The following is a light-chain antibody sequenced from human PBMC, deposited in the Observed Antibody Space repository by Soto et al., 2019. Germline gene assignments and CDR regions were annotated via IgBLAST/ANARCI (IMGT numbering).Light chain of an antibody. CDR2: AAS. CDR1: QSVSSY. J-gene: IGKJ2*01. V-gene: IGKV3-20*01. CDR3: QQYDNSLYT. Sequence: EIVLTQSPATLSLSPGERATLSCRASQSVSSYLAWYQQKPGQPPRLLIYAASSRATGIPDRFSGSGSGTDFTLTISRLEPEDFAVYYCQQYDNSLYTFGQGTKLEIK.